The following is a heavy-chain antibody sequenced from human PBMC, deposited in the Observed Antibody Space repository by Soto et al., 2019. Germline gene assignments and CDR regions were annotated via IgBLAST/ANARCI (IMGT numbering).Heavy chain of an antibody. J-gene: IGHJ4*02. CDR1: GVSRSNPRVG. D-gene: IGHD6-19*01. Sequence: GSGPTLVNPTETLTLTCTVSGVSRSNPRVGVSWIRQPPGKALDWLAHIHSNDEKSYNTSLRSRLSISKDTSKSQVVLTMTDMDPVDTATYYCARTITVAEFDYWGQGTLVTVSS. CDR2: IHSNDEK. CDR3: ARTITVAEFDY. V-gene: IGHV2-26*01.